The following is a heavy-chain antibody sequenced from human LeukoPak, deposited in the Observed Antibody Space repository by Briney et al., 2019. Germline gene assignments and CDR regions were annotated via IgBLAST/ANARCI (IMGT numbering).Heavy chain of an antibody. Sequence: ASVKVSCKASGYTFTGYYIHWVRQAPGQGLEWMGRINPNSGGTNYAQKFQGRVTMTRDTSINTAYMELGRLRSDDTAVYYCHHIVATDPNWLDPWGQGTLVTVSS. D-gene: IGHD5-12*01. CDR2: INPNSGGT. CDR1: GYTFTGYY. V-gene: IGHV1-2*06. CDR3: HHIVATDPNWLDP. J-gene: IGHJ5*02.